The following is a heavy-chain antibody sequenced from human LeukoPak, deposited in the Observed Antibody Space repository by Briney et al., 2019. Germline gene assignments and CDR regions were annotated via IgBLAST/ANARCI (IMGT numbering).Heavy chain of an antibody. CDR3: ARDDVRGISPFDY. D-gene: IGHD3-10*02. V-gene: IGHV1-2*02. CDR2: INPNSGGT. CDR1: GYTFTGYY. Sequence: GASVKVSCKASGYTFTGYYMHWVRQAPGQGLEWMGWINPNSGGTNYAQKFQGRVTMTRDTSISTAYMELSRLRSDDTAVYYCARDDVRGISPFDYWGQGTLVTVSS. J-gene: IGHJ4*02.